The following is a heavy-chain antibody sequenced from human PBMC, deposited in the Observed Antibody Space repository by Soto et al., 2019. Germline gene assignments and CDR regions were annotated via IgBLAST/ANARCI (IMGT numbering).Heavy chain of an antibody. V-gene: IGHV1-46*01. J-gene: IGHJ6*02. D-gene: IGHD2-15*01. CDR3: VVTWRVVVVAASYYYGMDV. Sequence: ASVKVSCKASGYTFTSYYMDWVRQAPGQGLEWMGIINPSGGSTSYAQKFQGRVTITTDESTSTAYMELSSLRSEDTAVYYCVVTWRVVVVAASYYYGMDVWGQGTTVTVSS. CDR1: GYTFTSYY. CDR2: INPSGGST.